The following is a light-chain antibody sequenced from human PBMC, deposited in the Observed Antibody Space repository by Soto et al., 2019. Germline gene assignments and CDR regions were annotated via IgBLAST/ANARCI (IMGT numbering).Light chain of an antibody. CDR3: QQYNDWPLT. J-gene: IGKJ1*01. Sequence: EIVSTQSPVTLSLSPGERATLSCRASQSVSSNLALYQQKPGQAPSLLIYGAFTRATGIPARFSGTGSGTEFTLTISSLQSEDFALYYCQQYNDWPLTFGQGTKVDIK. CDR2: GAF. V-gene: IGKV3-15*01. CDR1: QSVSSN.